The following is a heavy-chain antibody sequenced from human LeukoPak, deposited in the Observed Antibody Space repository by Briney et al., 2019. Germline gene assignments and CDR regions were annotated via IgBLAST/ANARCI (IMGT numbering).Heavy chain of an antibody. Sequence: GGSLRLSCAASGFTVSSNYMSWVRQAPGKGLEWVSVIYSGGSTYYADSVKGRFTISGDNSKNTLYLQMNSLRAEDTAVYYCARDTGYYYDSSGHDAFDIWGQGTMVTVSS. J-gene: IGHJ3*02. D-gene: IGHD3-22*01. CDR3: ARDTGYYYDSSGHDAFDI. V-gene: IGHV3-53*01. CDR1: GFTVSSNY. CDR2: IYSGGST.